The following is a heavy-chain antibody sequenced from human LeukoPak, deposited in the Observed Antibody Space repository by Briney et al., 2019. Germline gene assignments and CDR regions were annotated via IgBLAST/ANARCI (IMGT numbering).Heavy chain of an antibody. CDR1: GFTFSSYG. CDR2: INNDGSST. V-gene: IGHV3-74*01. Sequence: GGSLRLSCAASGFTFSSYGMHWVRQAPGKGLLWFPRINNDGSSTTYADSVKGRFTISRDNAKNTLFMQMNTLRAEDTAVYYCARGSDSGNYYDFDYWGQGTLVTVSS. J-gene: IGHJ4*02. D-gene: IGHD1-26*01. CDR3: ARGSDSGNYYDFDY.